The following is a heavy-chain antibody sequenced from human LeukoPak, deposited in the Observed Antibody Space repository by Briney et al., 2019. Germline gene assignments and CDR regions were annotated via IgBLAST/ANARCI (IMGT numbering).Heavy chain of an antibody. CDR1: GFTFGSYA. D-gene: IGHD1-1*01. J-gene: IGHJ4*02. CDR3: ARAGELEPDFDY. V-gene: IGHV3-30-3*01. CDR2: ISYDGSNK. Sequence: GRSLRLSCAASGFTFGSYAMHWVRQAPGKGLEWVAVISYDGSNKYYADSVKGRFTISRDNSKNTLYLQMNSLRAEDTAVYYCARAGELEPDFDYWGQGTLVTVSS.